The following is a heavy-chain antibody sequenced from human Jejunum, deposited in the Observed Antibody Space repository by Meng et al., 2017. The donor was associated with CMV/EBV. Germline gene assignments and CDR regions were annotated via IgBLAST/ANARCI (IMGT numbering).Heavy chain of an antibody. CDR1: GFTFSSYG. D-gene: IGHD2-21*01. J-gene: IGHJ3*02. CDR3: AKDKWRGGDCNAFDI. CDR2: IWYDGSNK. V-gene: IGHV3-33*06. Sequence: GFTFSSYGMHWVRQAPGKGLEWVAVIWYDGSNKYYADSVKGRFTISRDNSKNTLYLQMNSLRAEDTAVYYCAKDKWRGGDCNAFDIWGQGTMVTVSS.